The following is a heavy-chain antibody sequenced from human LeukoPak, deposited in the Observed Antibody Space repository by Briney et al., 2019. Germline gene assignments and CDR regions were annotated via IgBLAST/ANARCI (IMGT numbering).Heavy chain of an antibody. D-gene: IGHD2-21*02. CDR1: GSTFDDYA. J-gene: IGHJ4*02. Sequence: PGRSLRLSCAASGSTFDDYAMHWVRQAPGKGLEWVSGISWNSGSIGYADSVKGRFTISRDNAKNSLYLQMNSLRAEDTALYYCAKDPKRYCGGDCSFDYWGQGTLVTVSS. CDR3: AKDPKRYCGGDCSFDY. V-gene: IGHV3-9*01. CDR2: ISWNSGSI.